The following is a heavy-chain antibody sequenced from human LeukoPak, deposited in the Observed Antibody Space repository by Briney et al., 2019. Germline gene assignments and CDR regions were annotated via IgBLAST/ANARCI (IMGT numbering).Heavy chain of an antibody. CDR1: GGSISSYY. V-gene: IGHV4-59*08. Sequence: SETLSLTCTVSGGSISSYYWSWIRQPPGNGLEWIGYIYYSGSTRDNPSLKSRVTISVDTSKNQFSLKLSSLTAADTAVYYCARARLPYYYDSSGFGDDFDIWGQGTMVTVSS. CDR2: IYYSGST. D-gene: IGHD3-22*01. CDR3: ARARLPYYYDSSGFGDDFDI. J-gene: IGHJ3*02.